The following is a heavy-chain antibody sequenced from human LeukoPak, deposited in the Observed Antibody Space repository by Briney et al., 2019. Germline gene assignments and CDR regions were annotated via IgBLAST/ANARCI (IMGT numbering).Heavy chain of an antibody. D-gene: IGHD6-13*01. CDR3: AILPSIAAAGNDAFDI. Sequence: SGTLSLTCAVSGGSISSSNWWSWVRQPPGKGLEWIGEIYHSGSTNYNPSLKSRVTISVDKSKNQFSLKLSSVTAADTAVYYCAILPSIAAAGNDAFDIWGQGTMVTVSS. V-gene: IGHV4-4*02. CDR2: IYHSGST. J-gene: IGHJ3*02. CDR1: GGSISSSNW.